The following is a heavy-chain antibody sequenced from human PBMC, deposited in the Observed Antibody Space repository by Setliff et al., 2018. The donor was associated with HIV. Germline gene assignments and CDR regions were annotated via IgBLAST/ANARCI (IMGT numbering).Heavy chain of an antibody. Sequence: SETLSLTCAVSGYSISSGYYWGWIRQPPGKGLEWIGSIYHSGSTYYNPSLESRVTISVDTSKNQFSLKLSSVTAADTAVYYCARQGGIAAKGDAFDIWGQGTMVTVSS. J-gene: IGHJ3*02. CDR3: ARQGGIAAKGDAFDI. CDR2: IYHSGST. CDR1: GYSISSGYY. V-gene: IGHV4-38-2*01. D-gene: IGHD6-13*01.